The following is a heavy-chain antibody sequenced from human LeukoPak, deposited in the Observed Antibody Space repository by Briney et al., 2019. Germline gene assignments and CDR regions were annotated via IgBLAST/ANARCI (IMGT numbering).Heavy chain of an antibody. D-gene: IGHD3-10*01. Sequence: GASVKVSCKAAGYTFTCYYMHWVRQAPGQGLEGMGWINPNSGGTNYAQKFQGWVTMTRDTSISTAYMELSRLRSDDTAVYYCARDVYYGSGSYYWDYWGQGTLVTVSS. CDR3: ARDVYYGSGSYYWDY. V-gene: IGHV1-2*04. CDR2: INPNSGGT. CDR1: GYTFTCYY. J-gene: IGHJ4*02.